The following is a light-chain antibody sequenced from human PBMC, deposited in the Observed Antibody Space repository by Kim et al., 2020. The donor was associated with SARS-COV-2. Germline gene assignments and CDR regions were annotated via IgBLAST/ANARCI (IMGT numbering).Light chain of an antibody. J-gene: IGKJ1*01. CDR3: HQYGSSLRT. Sequence: PGERATLSCRDSQSVNNNYLAWYQQKPGQAPRLLIYGASRRATVIPDRFSGSGSGTDFTLTITRLESEDFAVYYCHQYGSSLRTFGQGTKVDIK. V-gene: IGKV3-20*01. CDR2: GAS. CDR1: QSVNNNY.